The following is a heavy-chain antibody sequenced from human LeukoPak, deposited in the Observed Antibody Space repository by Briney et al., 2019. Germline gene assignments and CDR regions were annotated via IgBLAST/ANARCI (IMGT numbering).Heavy chain of an antibody. J-gene: IGHJ6*03. Sequence: GGSLRLSCAASGFIFSSYAMSWVRQAPGQGLEWVSAISGSGGSTYYADSVKGRFTISRDNSKNTLYLQMTSLRAEDTAVYYCAKGSVVIDYYYDYMDVWGKGTTVTVSS. D-gene: IGHD3-22*01. CDR1: GFIFSSYA. CDR2: ISGSGGST. V-gene: IGHV3-23*01. CDR3: AKGSVVIDYYYDYMDV.